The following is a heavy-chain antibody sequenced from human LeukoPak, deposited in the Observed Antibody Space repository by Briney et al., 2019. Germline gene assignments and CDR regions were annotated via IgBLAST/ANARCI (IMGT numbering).Heavy chain of an antibody. CDR1: GYTFTSYG. D-gene: IGHD4-11*01. CDR2: ISAYNGNT. CDR3: ARDLGPDYTPPFDY. V-gene: IGHV1-18*01. J-gene: IGHJ4*02. Sequence: ASVKVSCKSSGYTFTSYGIIWVRQAPGQGLEWMGWISAYNGNTNYAQKLQGRVTMTTDTSTSTAYMELRSLRSDDTAVYYCARDLGPDYTPPFDYWGQGTLVTVSS.